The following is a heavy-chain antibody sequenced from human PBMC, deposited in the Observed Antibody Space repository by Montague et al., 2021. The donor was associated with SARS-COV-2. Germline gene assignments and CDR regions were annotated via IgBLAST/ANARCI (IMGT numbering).Heavy chain of an antibody. D-gene: IGHD3-9*01. J-gene: IGHJ4*02. V-gene: IGHV3-13*04. CDR3: ARGDVLTGQGFDY. CDR2: IAITGDT. CDR1: GFSFRSYD. Sequence: SLRLSCAASGFSFRSYDFHWVRRATGKGLEWVSGIAITGDTYYLGSVKGRFTTSREDAKNSLYLQMNSLRAGDTAVYYCARGDVLTGQGFDYWGQGTLVTVSS.